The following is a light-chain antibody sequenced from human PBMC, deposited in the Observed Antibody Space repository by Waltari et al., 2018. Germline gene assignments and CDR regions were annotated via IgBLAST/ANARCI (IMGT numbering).Light chain of an antibody. V-gene: IGKV3-20*01. CDR2: GAS. CDR1: QTVRTTY. CDR3: QLYDISPLT. J-gene: IGKJ4*01. Sequence: EIVLTQSPGTLSLSPGERATLSCRASQTVRTTYLAWYQQKPGQAPTLPISGASSRATGIPDRFSGSGSGTDFSLTISSLEPEDFAVYYCQLYDISPLTIDGGTKVEIK.